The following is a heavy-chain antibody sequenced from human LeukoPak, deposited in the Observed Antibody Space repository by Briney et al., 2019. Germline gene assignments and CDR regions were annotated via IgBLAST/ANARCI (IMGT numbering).Heavy chain of an antibody. J-gene: IGHJ4*02. CDR2: IKQDRSEK. D-gene: IGHD3-10*01. CDR3: AREVWFGNFDY. Sequence: GGSLRLSCAASGFTFTNYWMSWVRQAPGKGLELVANIKQDRSEKYYVDSVKGRFTISRDNAKNSLYLQMNSLRAEDTAVYYCAREVWFGNFDYWGQGTLVTVSS. V-gene: IGHV3-7*01. CDR1: GFTFTNYW.